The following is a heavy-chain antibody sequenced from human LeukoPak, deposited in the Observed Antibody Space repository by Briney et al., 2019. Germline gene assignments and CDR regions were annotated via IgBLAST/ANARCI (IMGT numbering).Heavy chain of an antibody. V-gene: IGHV4-31*02. Sequence: SETLSLTCSVSGGSISSGGYYWSWIRQHPGKGLEWIGYSYYSGSTNYNPSLKSRVTISLDTSKNQFSLKLTSVTAADAAVYYCAKSGSYYGSTSGWGQGTLVTVSP. D-gene: IGHD3-10*01. CDR1: GGSISSGGYY. CDR3: AKSGSYYGSTSG. J-gene: IGHJ4*02. CDR2: SYYSGST.